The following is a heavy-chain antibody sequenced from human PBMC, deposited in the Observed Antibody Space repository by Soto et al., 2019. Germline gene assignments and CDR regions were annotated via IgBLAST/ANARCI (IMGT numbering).Heavy chain of an antibody. V-gene: IGHV4-31*03. Sequence: SENLSFTCTVSCWSIGSGGFYLSWVRQHPGKGLEWIGYIYYSGSTYYNPYLKSRVTISVDTSKNQSSLKLSSVTAADTAVYYCARESYGSGRYLAVPRAFDIWGQGTMVPVSS. CDR2: IYYSGST. J-gene: IGHJ3*02. D-gene: IGHD3-10*01. CDR1: CWSIGSGGFY. CDR3: ARESYGSGRYLAVPRAFDI.